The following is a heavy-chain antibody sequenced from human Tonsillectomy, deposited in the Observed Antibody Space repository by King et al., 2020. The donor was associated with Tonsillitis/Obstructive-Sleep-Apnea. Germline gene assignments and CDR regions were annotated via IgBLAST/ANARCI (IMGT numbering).Heavy chain of an antibody. CDR2: ISAYNGNT. Sequence: QLVQSGAEVKKPGASVKVSCKASGYTFTSYGISWVRQAPGQGLECMGWISAYNGNTNYAQKLQGRVTMTTDTTTSTAYMELRSLRSDDTAVYYCAGDGPSYYDFLQWDGYYYYYMDVWGKGTTVTVSS. CDR3: AGDGPSYYDFLQWDGYYYYYMDV. V-gene: IGHV1-18*01. D-gene: IGHD3-3*01. J-gene: IGHJ6*03. CDR1: GYTFTSYG.